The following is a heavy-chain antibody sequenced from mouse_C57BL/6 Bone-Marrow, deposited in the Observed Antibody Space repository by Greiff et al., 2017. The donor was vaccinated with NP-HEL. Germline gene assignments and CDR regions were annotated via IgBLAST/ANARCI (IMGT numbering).Heavy chain of an antibody. CDR3: AATTVVATWYFDV. J-gene: IGHJ1*03. CDR1: GFSLTSYG. Sequence: VQLVESGPGLVQPSQCLSITCTVSGFSLTSYGVHWVRQPPGKGLEWLGVIWSGGSTDYNAAFISRLSISKDNSKSQVFFKMNSLQADDTAIYYCAATTVVATWYFDVWGTGTTVTVSS. D-gene: IGHD1-1*01. CDR2: IWSGGST. V-gene: IGHV2-4*01.